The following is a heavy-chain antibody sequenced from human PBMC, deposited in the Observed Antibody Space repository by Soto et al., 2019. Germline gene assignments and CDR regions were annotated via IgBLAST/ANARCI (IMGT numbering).Heavy chain of an antibody. D-gene: IGHD2-2*01. CDR3: ARGGDIVVVPADNYYMDV. V-gene: IGHV4-59*01. Sequence: QVQLQESGPGLVKPSETLSLTCTVSGGSISSYCWSWIRQPPGKGLEWIGYIYYSGSTNYNPSLKSRVTISVDTSKNQFSLKLSSVTAADTAVYYCARGGDIVVVPADNYYMDVWGKGTTVTVSS. J-gene: IGHJ6*03. CDR1: GGSISSYC. CDR2: IYYSGST.